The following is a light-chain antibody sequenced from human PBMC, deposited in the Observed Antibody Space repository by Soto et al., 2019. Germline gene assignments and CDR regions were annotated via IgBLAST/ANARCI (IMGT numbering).Light chain of an antibody. CDR3: QQYGRSPLT. V-gene: IGKV3-20*01. CDR2: GAS. Sequence: EIVLTQSPGTLSLSPGERATLSCRASQSVSSSYLAGYQQKPGQAPRLLIYGASSRATGIPDRFSGSGSGTDFTFTISRLEPEDFAVYYCQQYGRSPLTFGGGTKVEIK. J-gene: IGKJ4*01. CDR1: QSVSSSY.